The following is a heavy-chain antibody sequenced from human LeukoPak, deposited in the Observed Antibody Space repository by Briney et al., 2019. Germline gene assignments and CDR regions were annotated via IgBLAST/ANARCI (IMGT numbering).Heavy chain of an antibody. CDR2: ITASGGST. D-gene: IGHD1-1*01. Sequence: GGSLRLSCAASGFTFSDYYMNWIRQAPGKGLEWVSTITASGGSTYYADSVKGRFTISRDNSKNTLYLQINSLRAEDTAVYYCAKLVLFSGTTGDLNYWGQGTLVTVSS. CDR1: GFTFSDYY. CDR3: AKLVLFSGTTGDLNY. V-gene: IGHV3-23*01. J-gene: IGHJ4*02.